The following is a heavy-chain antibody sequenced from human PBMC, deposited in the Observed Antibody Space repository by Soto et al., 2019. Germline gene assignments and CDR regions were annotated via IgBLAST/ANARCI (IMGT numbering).Heavy chain of an antibody. CDR1: GFTFSDYG. J-gene: IGHJ6*02. CDR2: ISFDYGKDK. V-gene: IGHV3-30*18. Sequence: QVQLVESGGGVVQPGRSLRLSCAASGFTFSDYGIHWVRQAPGKGLEWVTFISFDYGKDKFYSAPVRGRFTISRDNSKNTLSLQINSLRSDDTAIYYCAKGTYGGSAPYDYGMDVWGQGTTVTVSS. D-gene: IGHD3-16*01. CDR3: AKGTYGGSAPYDYGMDV.